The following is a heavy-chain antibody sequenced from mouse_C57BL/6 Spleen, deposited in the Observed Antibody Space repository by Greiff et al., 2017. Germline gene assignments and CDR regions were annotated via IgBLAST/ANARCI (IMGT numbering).Heavy chain of an antibody. J-gene: IGHJ3*01. D-gene: IGHD2-3*01. Sequence: EVQGVESGGGLVQPGGSLKLSCAASGFTFSDYGMAWVRQAPRKGPEWVAFISNLAYSTYYADTVTGRFTISRENAKNTLYLEMSSLRSEDTAMYDCARRDGYYGWFAYWGQGTLVTVSA. CDR3: ARRDGYYGWFAY. CDR1: GFTFSDYG. CDR2: ISNLAYST. V-gene: IGHV5-15*01.